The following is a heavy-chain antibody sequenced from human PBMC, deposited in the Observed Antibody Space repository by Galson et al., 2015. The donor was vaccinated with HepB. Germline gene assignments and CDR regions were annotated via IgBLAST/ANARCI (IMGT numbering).Heavy chain of an antibody. CDR1: GYTFTSYA. D-gene: IGHD2-21*02. J-gene: IGHJ6*02. V-gene: IGHV7-4-1*02. Sequence: SVKVSCKASGYTFTSYAMNWVRQAPGQGLEWMGWINTNTGNPTYAQGFTGRFVFPLDTSVSTAYLQISSLKAEDTAVYYCAREGYCGGDCYSGYYYGMDVWGQGTTVTVSS. CDR2: INTNTGNP. CDR3: AREGYCGGDCYSGYYYGMDV.